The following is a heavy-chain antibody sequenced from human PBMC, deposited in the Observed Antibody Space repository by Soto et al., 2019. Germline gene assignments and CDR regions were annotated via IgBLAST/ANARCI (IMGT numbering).Heavy chain of an antibody. CDR3: AKDQPVLRFLEWLLNDDAFDI. V-gene: IGHV3-23*01. CDR2: ISGSGGST. D-gene: IGHD3-3*01. CDR1: GFTFSSYA. J-gene: IGHJ3*02. Sequence: GGSLRLSCAASGFTFSSYAMSWVRQAPGKGLEWVSAISGSGGSTYYADSVKGRFTISRDNSKNTLYLQMNSLRAEDTAVYYCAKDQPVLRFLEWLLNDDAFDIWGQGTMVTVSS.